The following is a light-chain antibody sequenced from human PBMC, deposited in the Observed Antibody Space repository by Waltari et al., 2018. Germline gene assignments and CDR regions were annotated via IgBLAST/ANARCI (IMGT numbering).Light chain of an antibody. CDR1: QSISSW. CDR2: KSS. Sequence: DIQMTQSPSTLSASVGDRVTITCRASQSISSWLAWYQQKPVKAPKLLIYKSSSLESGVPSRFSGSGSGTEFTLTISSLQPDDFATYYCQQYNIYWTFGQGTKVEIK. V-gene: IGKV1-5*03. CDR3: QQYNIYWT. J-gene: IGKJ1*01.